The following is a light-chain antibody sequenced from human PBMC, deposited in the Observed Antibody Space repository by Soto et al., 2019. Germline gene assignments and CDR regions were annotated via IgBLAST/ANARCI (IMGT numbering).Light chain of an antibody. CDR2: DAS. CDR1: QSVSSY. Sequence: EIVLTQSPATLSLSPGERATPSCRASQSVSSYLAWYQQKPGQAPRLLIYDASNRATGIPTRFSGSGSGTDFTLTISSLEPEDFAVYYCQQRSSWPGTFGPGTKVDIK. CDR3: QQRSSWPGT. J-gene: IGKJ3*01. V-gene: IGKV3-11*01.